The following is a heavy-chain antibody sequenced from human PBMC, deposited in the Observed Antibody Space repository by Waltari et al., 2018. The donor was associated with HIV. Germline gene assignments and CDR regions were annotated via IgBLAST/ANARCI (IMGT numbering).Heavy chain of an antibody. J-gene: IGHJ5*02. D-gene: IGHD2-2*01. V-gene: IGHV4-31*03. Sequence: QVQLQESGPGLVKPSQTLSLTCTVSDCSISSGGYYWSWIRQHQGKGLEWIGYIYYSGSTYHNPSLKSRVTISVETAKNQFSLKRSSVTAADTAVYYCARDHTRSSTSWERFDPWGQGTLVTVSS. CDR3: ARDHTRSSTSWERFDP. CDR1: DCSISSGGYY. CDR2: IYYSGST.